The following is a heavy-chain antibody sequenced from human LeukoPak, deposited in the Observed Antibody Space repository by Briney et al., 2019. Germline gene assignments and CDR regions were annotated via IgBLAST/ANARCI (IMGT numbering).Heavy chain of an antibody. V-gene: IGHV3-23*01. Sequence: GGSLTLSCRASGFTFSNYAMTWVRQAPGKGLEWVSSISGTGGRTYSADSVKGRFTISRDNSKNTLYLQMKNLRVAHTAVYYCAKGLHGEVGYGVDDWGQGTTVSVSS. CDR1: GFTFSNYA. CDR2: ISGTGGRT. D-gene: IGHD3-10*01. CDR3: AKGLHGEVGYGVDD. J-gene: IGHJ6*02.